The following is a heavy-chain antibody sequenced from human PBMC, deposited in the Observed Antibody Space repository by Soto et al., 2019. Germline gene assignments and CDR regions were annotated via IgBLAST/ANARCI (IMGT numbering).Heavy chain of an antibody. J-gene: IGHJ4*02. D-gene: IGHD3-10*01. CDR1: GFTFNSYA. CDR2: ISGSGGTT. CDR3: AKDRHYGSGTYSDSYLDY. V-gene: IGHV3-23*01. Sequence: EVQLLESGGGLVQPGGSLRLSCGGSGFTFNSYARTWVRQAPGKGLELFSAISGSGGTTYYANSVKGRFTISRDQSKDTLYLQMNSLRAKDTAIYYCAKDRHYGSGTYSDSYLDYWGQGTLVTVSS.